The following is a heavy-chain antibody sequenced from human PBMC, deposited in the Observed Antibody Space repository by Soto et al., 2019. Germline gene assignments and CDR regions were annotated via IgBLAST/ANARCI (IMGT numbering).Heavy chain of an antibody. J-gene: IGHJ4*02. CDR1: GFTFSSYG. V-gene: IGHV3-30*18. D-gene: IGHD2-15*01. CDR2: ISYDGSNK. CDR3: AKVCSGGSCYVDY. Sequence: PGGSLRLSCAASGFTFSSYGMHWVRQAPGKGLEWVAVISYDGSNKCYADSVKGRFTISRDNSKNTLYLQMNSLRAEDTAVYYCAKVCSGGSCYVDYWGQGTLVTVSS.